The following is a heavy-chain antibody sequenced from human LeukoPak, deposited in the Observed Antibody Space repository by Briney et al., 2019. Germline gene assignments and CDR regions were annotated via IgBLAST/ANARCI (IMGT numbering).Heavy chain of an antibody. V-gene: IGHV1-8*01. CDR1: GYTFTNYD. CDR2: MSPNSGDT. J-gene: IGHJ4*02. CDR3: ARNYYGSGSFEN. D-gene: IGHD3-10*01. Sequence: ASVKVSCKASGYTFTNYDINWLRQATARGLEWVGWMSPNSGDTGYAQNFQGRVTPTRDTSISTAYMELSSLKSEDTAVYYCARNYYGSGSFENWGQGTLVTVSS.